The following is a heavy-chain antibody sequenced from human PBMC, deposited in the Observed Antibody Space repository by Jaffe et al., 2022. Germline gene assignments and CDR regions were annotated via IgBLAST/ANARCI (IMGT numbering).Heavy chain of an antibody. V-gene: IGHV1-2*02. CDR2: INPNSGGT. CDR1: GYTFTGYY. CDR3: ARPQSGYQLLGRNWFDP. D-gene: IGHD2-2*01. Sequence: QVQLVQSGAEVKKPGASVKVSCKASGYTFTGYYMHWVRQAPGQGLEWMGWINPNSGGTNYAQKFQGRVTMTRDTSISTAYMELSRLRSDDTAVYYCARPQSGYQLLGRNWFDPWGQGTLVTVSS. J-gene: IGHJ5*02.